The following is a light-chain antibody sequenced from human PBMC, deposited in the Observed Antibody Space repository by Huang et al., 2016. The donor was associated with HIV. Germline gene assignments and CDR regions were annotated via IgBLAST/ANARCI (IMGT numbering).Light chain of an antibody. J-gene: IGKJ1*01. CDR3: QQYNNWPPSAT. V-gene: IGKV3-15*01. CDR1: QSVSSN. CDR2: AAS. Sequence: EILMTQSPATLSVSPGKRATLSCRASQSVSSNVAWSQQKPGQAPRLLIYAASTRATGIPARFSASGSGTECTLTISSLQSEDLATYYCQQYNNWPPSATFGQGTTVEIK.